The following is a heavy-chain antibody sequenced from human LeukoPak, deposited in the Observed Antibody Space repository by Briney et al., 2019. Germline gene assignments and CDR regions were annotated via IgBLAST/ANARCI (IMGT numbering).Heavy chain of an antibody. V-gene: IGHV3-21*01. D-gene: IGHD3-16*01. J-gene: IGHJ4*02. CDR2: ISSSSSYI. CDR3: ARGWDSYTFDY. Sequence: PGGSLRLSCAASGFTFSSYSMNWVRQAPGKGLEWVSFISSSSSYIYYADSVKGRFTISRDNAKNSLYLQMNSLRAEDTAVYYCARGWDSYTFDYWGQGTLVTVSS. CDR1: GFTFSSYS.